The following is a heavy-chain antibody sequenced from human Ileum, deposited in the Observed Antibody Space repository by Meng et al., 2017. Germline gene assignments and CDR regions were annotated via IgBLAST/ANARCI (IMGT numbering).Heavy chain of an antibody. Sequence: QAQLPESGPGPVKPSQTPSPTCSVPRGSFSSDNYYWTWIRQTPGKGLEWIGLTYYNGSPFYNPSLRSRVTISVDTSKDQFSLKLTSVTAADTAVYYCARERRHYYGSGSFDYWGQGILVTVSS. CDR2: TYYNGSP. J-gene: IGHJ4*02. D-gene: IGHD3-10*01. CDR1: RGSFSSDNYY. V-gene: IGHV4-30-4*01. CDR3: ARERRHYYGSGSFDY.